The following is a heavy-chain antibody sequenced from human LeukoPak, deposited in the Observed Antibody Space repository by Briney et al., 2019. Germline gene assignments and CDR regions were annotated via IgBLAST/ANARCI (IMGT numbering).Heavy chain of an antibody. CDR1: GFTFSTYA. Sequence: HPGGSLRLSCAASGFTFSTYAMHWVRQAPGKGLEWVAFISYGGTNKYCADSVKGRFTISRDNSKNTLYLQMNSLRAEDTALYYCAREILTGYAFDIWGQGTMVTVSS. D-gene: IGHD7-27*01. J-gene: IGHJ3*02. CDR3: AREILTGYAFDI. CDR2: ISYGGTNK. V-gene: IGHV3-30-3*01.